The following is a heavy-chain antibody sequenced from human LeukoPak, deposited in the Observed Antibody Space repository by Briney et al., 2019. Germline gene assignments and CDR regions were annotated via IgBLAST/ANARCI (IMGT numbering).Heavy chain of an antibody. J-gene: IGHJ5*02. CDR3: ARAVLYHYDSSGYYCNWFDP. D-gene: IGHD3-22*01. CDR2: IDYRGST. Sequence: SQTLSLTCTVSGGSISSGGYYWSWIRQPPGKGLEWIGYIDYRGSTNYNPSLKSRFTISVDTSKNQFSLKLSSVTAADTAVYYCARAVLYHYDSSGYYCNWFDPWGQGTLVTVSS. V-gene: IGHV4-61*08. CDR1: GGSISSGGYY.